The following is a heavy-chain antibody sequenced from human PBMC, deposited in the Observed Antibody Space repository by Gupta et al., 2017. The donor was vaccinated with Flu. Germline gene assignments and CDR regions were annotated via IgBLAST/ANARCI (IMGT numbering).Heavy chain of an antibody. V-gene: IGHV3-30*18. Sequence: QVRLAETGGGLVQPGRSLRLSCAASGFTFSNDGMHWVRQAPGKGLEWVAGLSSDGINTYYEDSVKGRFTISRDNSGNTVSLQMSSLRAEDTAVYYGAKDGGSSYGYTLDFWGQGTLVTVSS. CDR1: GFTFSNDG. D-gene: IGHD5-18*01. CDR3: AKDGGSSYGYTLDF. CDR2: LSSDGINT. J-gene: IGHJ4*02.